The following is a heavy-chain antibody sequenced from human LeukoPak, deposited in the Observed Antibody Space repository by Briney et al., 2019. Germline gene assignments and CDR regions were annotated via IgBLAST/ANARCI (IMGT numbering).Heavy chain of an antibody. CDR1: GGPFSGHY. D-gene: IGHD1-26*01. CDR2: INHSGSA. CDR3: ARWGIVGATGEDY. J-gene: IGHJ4*02. Sequence: SETLSLTCAVYGGPFSGHYWRWIRQPPGKGLEWIGEINHSGSANYSPSLKSRVTLSVDMSKNQFSLKLSSVTAADTAVYYCARWGIVGATGEDYWGQGTLVTVSS. V-gene: IGHV4-34*01.